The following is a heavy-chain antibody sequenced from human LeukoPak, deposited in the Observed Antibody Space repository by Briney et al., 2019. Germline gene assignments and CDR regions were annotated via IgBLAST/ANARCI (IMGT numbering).Heavy chain of an antibody. V-gene: IGHV3-33*01. Sequence: GGSLRLSCAASGFTFSSYGMHWVRQAPGKGLEWVAVIWYDGSNKYYADSVKGRFTISRDNSKNTLYLQMNSLRAEDTAVYYCARDTYYYDSSGYCCYLDYWGQGTLVTVSS. J-gene: IGHJ4*02. D-gene: IGHD3-22*01. CDR1: GFTFSSYG. CDR3: ARDTYYYDSSGYCCYLDY. CDR2: IWYDGSNK.